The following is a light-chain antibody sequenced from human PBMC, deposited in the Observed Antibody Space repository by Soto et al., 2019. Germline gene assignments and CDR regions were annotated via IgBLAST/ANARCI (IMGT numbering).Light chain of an antibody. CDR2: AAS. Sequence: DIQLTQSPSLLSASIGARVTITCRASHDISTFLAWYQQKPGQAPKLLIYAASTLQSGVPSRFSGSGSGTEFTLTISGLLPEDFAAYHCQQLYTLPFTFGQGTRLEI. V-gene: IGKV1-9*01. CDR3: QQLYTLPFT. J-gene: IGKJ5*01. CDR1: HDISTF.